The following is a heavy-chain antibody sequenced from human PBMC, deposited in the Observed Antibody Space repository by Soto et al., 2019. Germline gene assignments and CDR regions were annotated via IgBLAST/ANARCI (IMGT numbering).Heavy chain of an antibody. CDR3: ARRRSYGYSAYSTYYFDS. J-gene: IGHJ4*02. D-gene: IGHD3-16*01. CDR1: GYSFTSYW. Sequence: PGESLKVSCKGSGYSFTSYWISWVRQMPGKGLEWMGRIDPSDSYTNYSPSFQGHVTISVDKSISTAFLQWSGLKASDTAMYFCARRRSYGYSAYSTYYFDSWGQGTVVTV. CDR2: IDPSDSYT. V-gene: IGHV5-10-1*01.